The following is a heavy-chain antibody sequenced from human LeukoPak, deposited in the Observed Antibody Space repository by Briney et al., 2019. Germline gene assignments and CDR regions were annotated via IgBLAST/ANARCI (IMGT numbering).Heavy chain of an antibody. CDR3: ARGSERFLELFDY. CDR2: ISSSGSSI. J-gene: IGHJ4*02. CDR1: GFTFSDYY. D-gene: IGHD3-3*01. V-gene: IGHV3-11*01. Sequence: GGSLRLSCAASGFTFSDYYMSWIRQAPGKGLEWVSYISSSGSSIYYADSVKGRFTISRDNAKNSLYLQMNSLRAEDTAVYYCARGSERFLELFDYWGQGTLVTASS.